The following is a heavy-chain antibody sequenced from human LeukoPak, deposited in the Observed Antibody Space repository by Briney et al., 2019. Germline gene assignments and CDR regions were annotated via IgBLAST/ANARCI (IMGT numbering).Heavy chain of an antibody. CDR2: INSDDSIT. CDR1: GFIFSNYW. CDR3: ARGYYDSSGLVDF. Sequence: PGGSLRLSCAASGFIFSNYWMHWVRQAPGKGLVWVSRINSDDSITSYAGSVKGRFTISRDNAKSTLHLQMNSLRAEDTAVYYCARGYYDSSGLVDFWGQGTPVTVSS. V-gene: IGHV3-74*01. D-gene: IGHD3-22*01. J-gene: IGHJ4*02.